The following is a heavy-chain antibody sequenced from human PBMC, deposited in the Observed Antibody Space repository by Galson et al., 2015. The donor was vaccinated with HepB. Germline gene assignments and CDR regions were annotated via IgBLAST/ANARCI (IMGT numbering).Heavy chain of an antibody. V-gene: IGHV1-18*01. J-gene: IGHJ6*03. CDR2: ISASTGNT. Sequence: SCKASGDTLSTSGVSWVRQAPGQGLEWMGWISASTGNTDYAQNFQGRVTLTTDTSTGTIYMELKSLTSDDTAIYVCARDPLIYAVVGSHSYYMDVWGKGTTVTVSS. D-gene: IGHD3-3*01. CDR1: GDTLSTSG. CDR3: ARDPLIYAVVGSHSYYMDV.